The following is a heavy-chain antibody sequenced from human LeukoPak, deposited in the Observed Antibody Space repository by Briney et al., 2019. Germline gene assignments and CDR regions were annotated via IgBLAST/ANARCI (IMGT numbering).Heavy chain of an antibody. D-gene: IGHD3-3*01. Sequence: AGGSLRLSCAASGFTFSSYWMHWVRQAPGKGLEWVAFIRYDGTNKYYADSVKGRFTISRDNSKNTLYLQMNSLRAEDTAVYYCAKEKHITIFGVASPPYFDYWGQGTLVTVSS. CDR2: IRYDGTNK. V-gene: IGHV3-30*02. CDR1: GFTFSSYW. CDR3: AKEKHITIFGVASPPYFDY. J-gene: IGHJ4*02.